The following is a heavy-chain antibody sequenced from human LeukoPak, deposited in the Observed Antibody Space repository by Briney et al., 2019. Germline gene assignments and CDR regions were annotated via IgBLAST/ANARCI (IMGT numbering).Heavy chain of an antibody. CDR3: ARTIWGNWFDP. V-gene: IGHV4-39*07. J-gene: IGHJ5*02. CDR2: TYYSGST. CDR1: GGSISSSSYY. D-gene: IGHD7-27*01. Sequence: SETLSLTCTASGGSISSSSYYWGWVRQPPGKGLEWIGTTYYSGSTYYNPSLKSRVTISVDTSKNQFSLELTSVTAADTAVYYCARTIWGNWFDPWGQGTLVTVSS.